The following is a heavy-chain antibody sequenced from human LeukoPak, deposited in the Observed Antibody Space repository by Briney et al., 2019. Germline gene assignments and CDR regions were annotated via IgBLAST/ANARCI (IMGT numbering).Heavy chain of an antibody. J-gene: IGHJ4*02. D-gene: IGHD3-22*01. CDR3: ARGAYYYDSSGAFDY. CDR1: GFTFSSYE. V-gene: IGHV3-48*03. CDR2: ISSSGSTI. Sequence: GGSLRLSXAASGFTFSSYEMNWVRQAPGKGLEWVSYISSSGSTIYYADSVKGRFTISRDNAKNSLYLQMNSLRAEDTAVYYCARGAYYYDSSGAFDYWGQGTLVTVPS.